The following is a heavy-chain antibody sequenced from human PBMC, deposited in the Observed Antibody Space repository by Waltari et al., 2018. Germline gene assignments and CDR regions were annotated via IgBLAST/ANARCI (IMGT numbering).Heavy chain of an antibody. CDR2: IWYDGSNK. CDR1: GFTFSSYG. CDR3: AKALPDYYDNPIDY. J-gene: IGHJ4*02. D-gene: IGHD3-22*01. Sequence: QVQLVESGGGVVQPGRSLRLSCAESGFTFSSYGMHWVRQAPGKGLEWVAVIWYDGSNKYYADSVKGRFTISRDNSKNTLYLQMNSLRAEDTAVYYCAKALPDYYDNPIDYWGQGTLVTVSS. V-gene: IGHV3-33*06.